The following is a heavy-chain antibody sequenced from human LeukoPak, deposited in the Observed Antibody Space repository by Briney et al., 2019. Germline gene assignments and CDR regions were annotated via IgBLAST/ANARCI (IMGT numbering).Heavy chain of an antibody. V-gene: IGHV4-59*08. CDR3: ARLGIGVVPSAMLGDYYFDY. Sequence: PSETLSLTCTVSGVSISSYYWSWIRQAPGKGLEWIGYIYYSGSTNYNPSLKSRGTISVDTSKNQFSLKLTSVTAADTAVYYCARLGIGVVPSAMLGDYYFDYWGQGTLVTVSS. CDR1: GVSISSYY. D-gene: IGHD2-2*01. CDR2: IYYSGST. J-gene: IGHJ4*02.